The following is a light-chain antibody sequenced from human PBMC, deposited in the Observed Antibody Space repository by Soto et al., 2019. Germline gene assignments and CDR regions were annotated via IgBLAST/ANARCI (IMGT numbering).Light chain of an antibody. CDR3: CSYAGNKTVV. Sequence: QSALTQPASVSGSPGQSITISCTGTSSDVGGYNYVSWYQQHPGKAPKLMIYEVSNRPSGVSNRFSGSKSGNTASLTISGLQAEDEAVYYCCSYAGNKTVVFGGGTQLTVL. V-gene: IGLV2-14*01. CDR1: SSDVGGYNY. J-gene: IGLJ3*02. CDR2: EVS.